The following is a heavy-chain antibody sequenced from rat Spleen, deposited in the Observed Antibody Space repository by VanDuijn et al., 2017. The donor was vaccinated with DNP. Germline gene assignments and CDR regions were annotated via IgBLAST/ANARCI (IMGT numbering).Heavy chain of an antibody. CDR2: IRYDGGST. D-gene: IGHD1-6*01. CDR1: GFSFSDYY. J-gene: IGHJ4*01. Sequence: EVQLVESGGGLVQPGRSLKLSCAASGFSFSDYYMAWVRQAHTKGLEWVAYIRYDGGSTYYRDSVKGRFTISRDNAKSTLYPQMDSLRSEDTATYYCTTKRVYYGLLLEAWGQGTSVTVSS. V-gene: IGHV5-20*01. CDR3: TTKRVYYGLLLEA.